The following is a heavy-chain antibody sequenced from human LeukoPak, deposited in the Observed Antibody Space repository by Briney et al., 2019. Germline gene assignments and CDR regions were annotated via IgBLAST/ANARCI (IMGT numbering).Heavy chain of an antibody. D-gene: IGHD3-22*01. CDR2: ISSNGGST. Sequence: GGSLRLSCAASGFTFSSYAMHWVRQAPGKGLEYVSAISSNGGSTYYANSVKGRFTISRDNSKNTLYLQMGSLRAEDMAVYYCARRGSSGYYLDYWGRGTLVTVSS. V-gene: IGHV3-64*01. CDR1: GFTFSSYA. J-gene: IGHJ4*02. CDR3: ARRGSSGYYLDY.